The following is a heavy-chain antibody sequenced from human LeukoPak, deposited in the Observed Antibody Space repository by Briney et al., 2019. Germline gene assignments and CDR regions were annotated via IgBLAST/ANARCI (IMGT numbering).Heavy chain of an antibody. D-gene: IGHD3-3*01. CDR2: INHSGST. J-gene: IGHJ4*02. Sequence: SETLSLTCAVYGGSSSGYYWSWIRQPPGKGLEWIGEINHSGSTNYNPSLKSRVTISVDTSKNQFSLKLSSVTAADTAVYYCARVRHDFWSGYVFDYWGQGTLVTVSS. V-gene: IGHV4-34*01. CDR3: ARVRHDFWSGYVFDY. CDR1: GGSSSGYY.